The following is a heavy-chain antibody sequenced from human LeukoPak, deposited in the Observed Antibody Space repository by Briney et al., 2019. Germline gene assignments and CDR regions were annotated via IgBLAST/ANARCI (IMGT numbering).Heavy chain of an antibody. D-gene: IGHD5-18*01. Sequence: GRSLRLSCAASGFTFSNYGMHWVRQASGKGLEWVAVISFDGSNKYYADSVKGRFTISRDSSKNTLYLQMNSLRAADTAVYYCARGSGYSYSFTGRERTKSRLDYWGQGALVTVSS. J-gene: IGHJ4*02. V-gene: IGHV3-30*03. CDR3: ARGSGYSYSFTGRERTKSRLDY. CDR2: ISFDGSNK. CDR1: GFTFSNYG.